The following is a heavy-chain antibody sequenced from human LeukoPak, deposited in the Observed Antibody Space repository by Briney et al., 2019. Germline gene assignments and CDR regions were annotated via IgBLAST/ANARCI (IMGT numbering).Heavy chain of an antibody. CDR3: AKVDSGNYYYFDY. CDR1: GFTFSSYA. V-gene: IGHV3-23*01. J-gene: IGHJ4*02. CDR2: ISGSDNST. D-gene: IGHD1-26*01. Sequence: TGRSLRLSCAASGFTFSSYAMSWVRQAPGKGLEWVSVISGSDNSTYYADSVKGRSTISRDNSKNTLYMQMNSLRVEDTAIHYCAKVDSGNYYYFDYWGQGTLVTVSS.